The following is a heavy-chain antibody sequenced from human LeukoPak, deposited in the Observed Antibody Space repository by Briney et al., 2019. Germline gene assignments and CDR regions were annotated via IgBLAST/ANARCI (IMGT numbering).Heavy chain of an antibody. CDR2: IYSGGST. CDR1: GGTFSSYA. J-gene: IGHJ6*02. V-gene: IGHV3-53*01. Sequence: SCKASGGTFSSYAISWVRQAPGKGLEWVSVIYSGGSTYYADSVKGRFTISRDNSKNTLYLQMNSLRAEDTAVYYCARAYSSSWYGSYYYGMDVWGQGTTVTVSS. D-gene: IGHD6-13*01. CDR3: ARAYSSSWYGSYYYGMDV.